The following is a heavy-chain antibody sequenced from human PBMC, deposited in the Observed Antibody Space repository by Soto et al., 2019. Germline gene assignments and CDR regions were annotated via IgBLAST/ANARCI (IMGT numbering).Heavy chain of an antibody. CDR3: ARDLASSGWPDAFDI. V-gene: IGHV4-59*01. D-gene: IGHD6-19*01. Sequence: SETLSLTCTVSGCYISSYYWSWIRQPPGKGLEWIGYIYYSGSTNYNPSLKSRVTISVDTSKNQFSLKLSSVTAADTAVYYCARDLASSGWPDAFDIWGQGTMVTVSS. CDR2: IYYSGST. J-gene: IGHJ3*02. CDR1: GCYISSYY.